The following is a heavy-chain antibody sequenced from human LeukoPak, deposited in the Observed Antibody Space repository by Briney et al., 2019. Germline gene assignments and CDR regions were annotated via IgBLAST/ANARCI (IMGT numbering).Heavy chain of an antibody. V-gene: IGHV1-2*02. D-gene: IGHD6-13*01. CDR3: AREAAVPFPGWDY. J-gene: IGHJ4*02. CDR1: GYSFTGYS. CDR2: INPNSGGT. Sequence: ASVKVSCKASGYSFTGYSIHWVRQAPGQGHEWMGWINPNSGGTNYAQKLQGRVTMTRDTSISTAYMELSRLKSDDTAVYYCAREAAVPFPGWDYWGQGALVTVSS.